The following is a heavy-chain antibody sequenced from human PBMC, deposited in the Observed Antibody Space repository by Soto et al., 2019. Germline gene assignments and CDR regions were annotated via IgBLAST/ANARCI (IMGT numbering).Heavy chain of an antibody. CDR1: GGTFSSYA. Sequence: GASVKVSCKASGGTFSSYAISWVRQAPGQGLEWMGGIIPIFGTANYAQKFQGRVTIAADESTSPAYMALSSLRYEYTAGHYCAGVPYSSPSLFDYYYYGMDVLGPGTTVNVSS. V-gene: IGHV1-69*13. CDR3: AGVPYSSPSLFDYYYYGMDV. J-gene: IGHJ6*02. CDR2: IIPIFGTA. D-gene: IGHD6-6*01.